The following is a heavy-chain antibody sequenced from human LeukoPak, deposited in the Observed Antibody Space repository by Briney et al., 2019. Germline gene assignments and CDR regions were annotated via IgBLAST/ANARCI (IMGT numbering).Heavy chain of an antibody. D-gene: IGHD1-26*01. V-gene: IGHV3-23*01. CDR3: AKEQGSGSYEDFDY. CDR2: ISGSGGST. J-gene: IGHJ4*02. CDR1: GFTFSSYA. Sequence: GGSLRLSCAASGFTFSSYAMSWVRQAPGKGLEWVSAISGSGGSTYYADSVKGRLPISRDNSKNTLYLQMNSLRAEDTAVYYCAKEQGSGSYEDFDYWGQGTLVTVSS.